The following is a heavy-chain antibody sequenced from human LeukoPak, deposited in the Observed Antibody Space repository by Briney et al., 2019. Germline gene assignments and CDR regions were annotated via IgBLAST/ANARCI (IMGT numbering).Heavy chain of an antibody. J-gene: IGHJ4*02. V-gene: IGHV3-48*03. Sequence: GGSLRLSCAASGFTFSNYEMNWVRQAPGKGLEWISYIGSSGFTIYYADSVKGRFIISRDDAKNSLYLQMNSLRAEDTAFYYCARGRTTAFDYWGQGALVTVSS. D-gene: IGHD1-7*01. CDR3: ARGRTTAFDY. CDR2: IGSSGFTI. CDR1: GFTFSNYE.